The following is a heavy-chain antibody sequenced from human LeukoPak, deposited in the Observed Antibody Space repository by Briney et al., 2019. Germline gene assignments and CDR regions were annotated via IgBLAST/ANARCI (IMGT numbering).Heavy chain of an antibody. CDR2: IISIFGTA. CDR1: GCTFSSYV. D-gene: IGHD4-17*01. V-gene: IGHV1-69*06. Sequence: SVKVSCKASGCTFSSYVISWVRQAPGQGREWMGGIISIFGTANYAQKFRGRVTLTAHKSTSTAYMELSSLRSEDTAVYYCARAVTTDFDYWGQGTLVTVSS. CDR3: ARAVTTDFDY. J-gene: IGHJ4*02.